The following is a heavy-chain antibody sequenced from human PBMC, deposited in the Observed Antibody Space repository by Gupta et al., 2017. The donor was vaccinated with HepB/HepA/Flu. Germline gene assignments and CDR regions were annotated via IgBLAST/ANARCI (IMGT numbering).Heavy chain of an antibody. CDR3: ARGDGSVGIVVVPAARKSNFDY. V-gene: IGHV4-34*01. J-gene: IGHJ4*02. Sequence: QVQLQQWGAGLLKPSETLSLTCAVYGGSFSGYYWSWIRQPPGKGLEWIGEINHSGSTNYNPSLKSRVTISVDTSKNQFSLKLSSVTAADTAVYYCARGDGSVGIVVVPAARKSNFDYWGQGTLVTVSS. CDR2: INHSGST. CDR1: GGSFSGYY. D-gene: IGHD2-2*01.